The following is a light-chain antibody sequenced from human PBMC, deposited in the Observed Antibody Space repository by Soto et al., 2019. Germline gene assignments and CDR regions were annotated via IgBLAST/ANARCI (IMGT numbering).Light chain of an antibody. J-gene: IGKJ5*01. CDR1: QTVSSY. CDR2: ATS. V-gene: IGKV1-39*01. Sequence: DIQMTQSPSSLSASVGDRVNSTCRASQTVSSYLNWYQQTPGTVPKLLIYATSNLQSGVASRFSGRGFGTDFPLTISSLPAEDFATYYCQQSFTTPSFGQGTRREI. CDR3: QQSFTTPS.